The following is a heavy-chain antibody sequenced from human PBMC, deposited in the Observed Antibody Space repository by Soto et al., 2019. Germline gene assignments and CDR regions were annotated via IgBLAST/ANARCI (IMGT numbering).Heavy chain of an antibody. CDR1: GFPFGDYA. CDR3: TREVTTHAFDI. J-gene: IGHJ3*02. V-gene: IGHV3-49*03. CDR2: IRSKAYGGTT. Sequence: PGGSLRLSCPASGFPFGDYAMSWFRQAPGKGLEWVGFIRSKAYGGTTEYAASVKGRFTISRDDSKSIAYLQMNSLKTEDTAVYYCTREVTTHAFDIWGQGTMVTVSS. D-gene: IGHD4-17*01.